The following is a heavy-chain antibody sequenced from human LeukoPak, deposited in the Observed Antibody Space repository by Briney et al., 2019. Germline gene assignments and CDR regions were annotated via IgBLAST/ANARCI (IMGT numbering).Heavy chain of an antibody. CDR3: ARDPRAADSSGYYAGRDY. J-gene: IGHJ4*02. V-gene: IGHV3-7*03. CDR2: IKQDGSEK. CDR1: GFTFSSYW. D-gene: IGHD3-22*01. Sequence: PGGPLRLSCAASGFTFSSYWMSWVRQAPGKGLEWVANIKQDGSEKYYVDSVKGRFTISRDNAKNSLYLQMNSLRAEDTAVYYCARDPRAADSSGYYAGRDYWGQGTLVTVPS.